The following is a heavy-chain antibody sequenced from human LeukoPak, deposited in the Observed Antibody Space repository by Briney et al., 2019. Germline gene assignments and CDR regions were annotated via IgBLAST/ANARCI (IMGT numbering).Heavy chain of an antibody. CDR3: ARGDIVVVPAAIATSDYYGMDV. D-gene: IGHD2-2*01. V-gene: IGHV3-74*01. CDR2: INSDGSST. CDR1: GFTFSSYW. Sequence: PGGSLRLSCAASGFTFSSYWMRWVRQAPGKGLVWVSRINSDGSSTSYADSVKGRFTISRDNAKNTLYLQMNSLRAEDTAVYYCARGDIVVVPAAIATSDYYGMDVWGQGITVTVSS. J-gene: IGHJ6*02.